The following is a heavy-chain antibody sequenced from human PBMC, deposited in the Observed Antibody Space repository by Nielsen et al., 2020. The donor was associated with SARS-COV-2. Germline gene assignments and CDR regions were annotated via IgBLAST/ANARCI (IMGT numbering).Heavy chain of an antibody. CDR3: ARAGRRDCSGGSCYSSYAFDI. CDR2: ISSSSSYI. J-gene: IGHJ3*02. CDR1: GFTFSSYS. D-gene: IGHD2-15*01. V-gene: IGHV3-21*01. Sequence: GGSLRLSCAASGFTFSSYSMNWVRQAPGKGLEWVSSISSSSSYIYYADSVKGRFTISRDNAKNSLYLQMNSLRAEDTAVYYCARAGRRDCSGGSCYSSYAFDIWGQGTMVTVSS.